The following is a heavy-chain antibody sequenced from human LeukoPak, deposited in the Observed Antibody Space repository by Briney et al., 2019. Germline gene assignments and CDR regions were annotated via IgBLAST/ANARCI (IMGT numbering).Heavy chain of an antibody. D-gene: IGHD1-26*01. Sequence: PGGSLRLSCAASGFTFSSYEMNWVRQATGKGLEWVSYINSSGSTIYYADSVKGRFTISRDNAKNSLYLQMNSLRAEDTAVYYCARAGLVGATGDYWGQGTLVTVSS. CDR2: INSSGSTI. V-gene: IGHV3-48*03. J-gene: IGHJ4*02. CDR3: ARAGLVGATGDY. CDR1: GFTFSSYE.